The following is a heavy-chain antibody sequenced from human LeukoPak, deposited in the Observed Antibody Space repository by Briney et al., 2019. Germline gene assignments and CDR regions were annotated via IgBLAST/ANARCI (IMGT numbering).Heavy chain of an antibody. Sequence: SETLSLTCTVSGGSISSYYWSWIRQPPGKGLEWIGYIYYSGSTNYNPSLKSRGTISVDTSKNKFSLKLSSVTAADTAVYYCASTYYDSSGSFDYWGQGTLVTVSS. CDR1: GGSISSYY. D-gene: IGHD3-22*01. CDR2: IYYSGST. J-gene: IGHJ4*02. CDR3: ASTYYDSSGSFDY. V-gene: IGHV4-59*08.